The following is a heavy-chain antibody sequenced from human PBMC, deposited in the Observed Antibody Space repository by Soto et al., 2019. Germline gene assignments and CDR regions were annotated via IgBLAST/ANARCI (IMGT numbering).Heavy chain of an antibody. CDR3: ATDRGGYCRGGSCHEAWFDP. CDR2: INVGNGGT. Sequence: QVQLVQSGAEEKKPGASVKVSCKASGYTFTTYPMNWLRQAPGQRPEWMGWINVGNGGTKYSQKLQGRVSITRDTSASTAYRQLRRLRTDDTDVEYGATDRGGYCRGGSCHEAWFDPWGQGTLVTVTS. D-gene: IGHD2-15*01. J-gene: IGHJ5*02. V-gene: IGHV1-3*05. CDR1: GYTFTTYP.